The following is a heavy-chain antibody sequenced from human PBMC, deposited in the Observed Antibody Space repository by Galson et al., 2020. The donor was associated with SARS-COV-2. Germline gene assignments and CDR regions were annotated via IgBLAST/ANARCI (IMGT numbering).Heavy chain of an antibody. CDR1: GFTFSNYA. CDR2: ISGSGTT. D-gene: IGHD6-13*01. Sequence: GGSLRLSCAASGFTFSNYAMSWVRQAPGKGLEWFSAISGSGTTYYADSVKGRFRISRDNSKNTLYLHMNSLRPEDTAVYYCAKDGWVDYSTDMGDFWGQGTLVTVSS. V-gene: IGHV3-23*01. J-gene: IGHJ4*02. CDR3: AKDGWVDYSTDMGDF.